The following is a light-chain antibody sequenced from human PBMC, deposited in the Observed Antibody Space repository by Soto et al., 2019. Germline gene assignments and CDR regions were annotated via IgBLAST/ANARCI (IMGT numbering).Light chain of an antibody. CDR2: DAS. J-gene: IGKJ1*01. Sequence: ETVLTQSPATLSLSPGDNAILSCRASQSVSNYLAWYQQKPGQAPRLLIYDASYRATGVPARFSGGGSGTDFTLSISSLEPEDFAVYYCQQYDRSPWTFGQGTKVEIK. V-gene: IGKV3-11*01. CDR1: QSVSNY. CDR3: QQYDRSPWT.